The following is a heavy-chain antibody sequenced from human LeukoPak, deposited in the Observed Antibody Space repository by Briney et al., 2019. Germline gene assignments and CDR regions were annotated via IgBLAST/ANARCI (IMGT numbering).Heavy chain of an antibody. D-gene: IGHD6-13*01. CDR2: ISSSSSYI. J-gene: IGHJ4*03. CDR1: GFTFSSYS. Sequence: GGSLRLSCAASGFTFSSYSMNWVRQAPGKGLEWVSSISSSSSYIYYADSVKGRFTISRDNAKNSLYLQMNSLRAEDTAVYYCAREGSSSWYFDYWGQGTMVTVSS. CDR3: AREGSSSWYFDY. V-gene: IGHV3-21*01.